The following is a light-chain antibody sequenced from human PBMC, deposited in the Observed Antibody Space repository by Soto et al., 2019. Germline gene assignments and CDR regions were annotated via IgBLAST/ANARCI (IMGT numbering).Light chain of an antibody. V-gene: IGKV1-33*01. CDR2: DAS. Sequence: SASFGSIVHLTSRASQGISHDLDWFQQKPGKAPKLLIYDASNLETGVPSRFSGSGSGTDFTFTISSLQPEDIATYYCQQYYNLPVLFGPGTKVDIK. CDR1: QGISHD. J-gene: IGKJ3*01. CDR3: QQYYNLPVL.